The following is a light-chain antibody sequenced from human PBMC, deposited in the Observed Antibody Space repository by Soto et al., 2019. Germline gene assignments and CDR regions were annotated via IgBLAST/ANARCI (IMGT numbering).Light chain of an antibody. J-gene: IGLJ1*01. Sequence: QSALTQPASVSGPLGQSIVISCTGSSSDIGSYDLVSWYQQYPGKAPKVVIFEGTKRPSGVSNRFSGSKSGNTASLTIPGLQTEDEADYYCCSYAGSRTYVFGAGTKLTVL. CDR3: CSYAGSRTYV. CDR2: EGT. CDR1: SSDIGSYDL. V-gene: IGLV2-23*01.